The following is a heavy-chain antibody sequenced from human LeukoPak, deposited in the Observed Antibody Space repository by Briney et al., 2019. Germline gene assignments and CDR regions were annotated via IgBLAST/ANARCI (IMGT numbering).Heavy chain of an antibody. D-gene: IGHD6-19*01. CDR3: AREGVQWLVLMSYYYGMDV. CDR1: GFALDDYV. J-gene: IGHJ6*02. Sequence: GGSLRLSCAASGFALDDYVMHWVRQAPGKGLEWVSRISADGAKTFYADSVKDRFTISRDNTRNFLYLQMNSLRTDDTALYFCAREGVQWLVLMSYYYGMDVWGQGTTVTIS. CDR2: ISADGAKT. V-gene: IGHV3-43*02.